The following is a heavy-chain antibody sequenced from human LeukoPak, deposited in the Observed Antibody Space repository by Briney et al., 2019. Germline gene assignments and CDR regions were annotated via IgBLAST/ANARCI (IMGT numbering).Heavy chain of an antibody. V-gene: IGHV1-45*02. CDR3: ARSDSGSYISGY. J-gene: IGHJ4*02. CDR1: GYTFTYRY. Sequence: ASVKVSCKASGYTFTYRYLHWVRQAPGQALEWMGWITPFNGNTNYAQKFQDRVTITRDRSMSTAYMELSSLKSGDTAMYYCARSDSGSYISGYWGQGTLVTVSS. D-gene: IGHD1-26*01. CDR2: ITPFNGNT.